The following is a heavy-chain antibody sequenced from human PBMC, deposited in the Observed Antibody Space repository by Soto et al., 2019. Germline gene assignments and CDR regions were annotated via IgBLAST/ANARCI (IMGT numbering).Heavy chain of an antibody. V-gene: IGHV3-23*01. CDR3: AKRSGSSTFDY. Sequence: EVQLLESGGGLVQPGESLRLSCAASGFTFSSYAMSWVRQAPGKGLEWVSVISGSDDSTYYADSVKGRFTISRDNSTNTLYLQMNGLRAEDTAVYYCAKRSGSSTFDYWGQGTLVTVSS. J-gene: IGHJ4*02. CDR1: GFTFSSYA. CDR2: ISGSDDST. D-gene: IGHD6-6*01.